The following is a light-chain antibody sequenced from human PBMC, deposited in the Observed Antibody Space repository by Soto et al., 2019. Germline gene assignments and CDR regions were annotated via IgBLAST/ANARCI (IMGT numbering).Light chain of an antibody. CDR1: QSSSDW. J-gene: IGKJ5*01. V-gene: IGKV1-5*03. Sequence: DIQMTQSPSTLSSSVGERVAMTSGASQSSSDWLAWYQQKPGKAPKLLIYKTSSLESGVPSRFSGSGSGTEFTITISSLQPDDFATYYCQQYYSYSITFGQGTRLEI. CDR3: QQYYSYSIT. CDR2: KTS.